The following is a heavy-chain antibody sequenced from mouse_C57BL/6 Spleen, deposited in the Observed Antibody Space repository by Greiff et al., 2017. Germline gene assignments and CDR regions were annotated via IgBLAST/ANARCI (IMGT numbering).Heavy chain of an antibody. J-gene: IGHJ2*01. CDR2: IYPSDSET. D-gene: IGHD2-4*01. V-gene: IGHV1-61*01. CDR3: ARHDYPFDY. CDR1: GYTFTSYW. Sequence: QVQLKQPGAELVRPGSSVKLSCKASGYTFTSYWMDWVKQRPGQGLEWIGNIYPSDSETHYNQKFKDKATLTVDKSSSTAYMQLSSLTSEDSAVYYCARHDYPFDYWGQGTTLTVSS.